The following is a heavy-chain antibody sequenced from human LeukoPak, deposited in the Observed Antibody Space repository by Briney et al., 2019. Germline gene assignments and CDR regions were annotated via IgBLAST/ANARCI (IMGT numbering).Heavy chain of an antibody. CDR1: GFTFSSYS. CDR2: ISSSSYI. Sequence: PGGSLRLSCAASGFTFSSYSMNWVRQAPGKGLEWVSSISSSSYIYYADSVKGRFTISRDNAKNSLYLQMNSLRAEDTAVYYCARGRGSYDAFDIWGQGTMVTVSS. V-gene: IGHV3-21*01. D-gene: IGHD1-26*01. CDR3: ARGRGSYDAFDI. J-gene: IGHJ3*02.